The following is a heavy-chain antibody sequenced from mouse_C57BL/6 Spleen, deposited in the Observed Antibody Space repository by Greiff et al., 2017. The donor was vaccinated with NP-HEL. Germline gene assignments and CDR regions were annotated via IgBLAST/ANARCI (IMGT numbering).Heavy chain of an antibody. Sequence: EVMLVESGGGLVQPGGSLSLSCAASGFTFTDYYMSWVRQPPGKALEWLGFIRNKANGYTTEYSASVKGRFTISRDNSQSILYLQMNALRAEDSATYYCARSTGHFDYWGQGTTLTVSS. J-gene: IGHJ2*01. V-gene: IGHV7-3*01. CDR2: IRNKANGYTT. CDR1: GFTFTDYY. CDR3: ARSTGHFDY. D-gene: IGHD4-1*01.